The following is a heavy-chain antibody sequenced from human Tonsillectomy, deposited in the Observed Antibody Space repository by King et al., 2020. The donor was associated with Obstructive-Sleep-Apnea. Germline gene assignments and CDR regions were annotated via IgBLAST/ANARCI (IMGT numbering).Heavy chain of an antibody. CDR3: AREPYRDPFDY. J-gene: IGHJ4*02. V-gene: IGHV4-38-2*02. CDR1: GYSISSGYY. Sequence: VPLQESGPGLVKPSETLSLTCTVSGYSISSGYYWGWIRQPPGKGLEWIGSIYHSGSTYYNPSLKSRVTISIDTSKNQFSLKLSSVTAADTAVYYCAREPYRDPFDYWGQGTLVTVSS. D-gene: IGHD5-24*01. CDR2: IYHSGST.